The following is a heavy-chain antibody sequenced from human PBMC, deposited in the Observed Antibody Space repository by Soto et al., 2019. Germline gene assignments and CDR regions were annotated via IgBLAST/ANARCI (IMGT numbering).Heavy chain of an antibody. J-gene: IGHJ6*02. CDR2: MNSNSGDT. CDR1: GYTFTGHY. Sequence: ASVKVSCKASGYTFTGHYIHWVRQAPGQGLEWMGWMNSNSGDTKYAQKFQGRVIMTRDTSISTAYVGLSRLTSDDTAVYYCARGGSSGVPNHFRYYYYGMDVWGQGTTVTVSS. V-gene: IGHV1-2*02. CDR3: ARGGSSGVPNHFRYYYYGMDV. D-gene: IGHD2-15*01.